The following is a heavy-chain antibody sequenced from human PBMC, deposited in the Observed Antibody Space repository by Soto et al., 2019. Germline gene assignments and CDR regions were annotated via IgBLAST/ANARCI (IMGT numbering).Heavy chain of an antibody. J-gene: IGHJ6*03. CDR1: GFSFSSYA. D-gene: IGHD6-6*01. Sequence: GGSLRLSCAASGFSFSSYAMSWVRQAPGKGLERVSGISGRGGSTYYADSVKGRFTISRDNSKNTLYLQMNSLRAEDTAVYYCAKSSIAARPLYYYYYMDVWGKGTTVTVSS. V-gene: IGHV3-23*01. CDR3: AKSSIAARPLYYYYYMDV. CDR2: ISGRGGST.